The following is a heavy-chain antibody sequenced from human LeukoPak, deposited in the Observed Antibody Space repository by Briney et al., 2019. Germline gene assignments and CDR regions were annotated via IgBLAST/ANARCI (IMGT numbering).Heavy chain of an antibody. CDR2: ISSSSSYI. V-gene: IGHV3-21*04. CDR3: ARGDGYNFFDY. J-gene: IGHJ4*02. Sequence: TGGSLRLSCAASGFTFSSYSMNWVRQAPGKGLEWVSSISSSSSYIYYADSVKGRFTISRDNSENTLYLQMKSLRAEDTAVYYCARGDGYNFFDYWGQGTLVTVSP. CDR1: GFTFSSYS. D-gene: IGHD5-24*01.